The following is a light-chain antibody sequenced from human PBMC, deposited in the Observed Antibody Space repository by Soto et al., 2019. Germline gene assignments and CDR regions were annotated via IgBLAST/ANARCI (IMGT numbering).Light chain of an antibody. J-gene: IGLJ1*01. CDR2: EVV. CDR1: SSDIGDYDY. V-gene: IGLV2-14*01. Sequence: QSALTQPASVSASPGQSITISCTGTSSDIGDYDYVSWYQQHPGKAPKLIIYEVVNRPSGVSDRFSGSKSGNTASLTISGLQSEDEADYYCTSYTPINTYFFGTGTKVTVL. CDR3: TSYTPINTYF.